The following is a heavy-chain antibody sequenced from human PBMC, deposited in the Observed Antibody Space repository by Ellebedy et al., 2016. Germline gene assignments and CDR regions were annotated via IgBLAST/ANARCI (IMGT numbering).Heavy chain of an antibody. CDR1: GFTFSSYG. CDR3: ARDIEVVPAAILTYYYYGMDV. V-gene: IGHV3-30*03. Sequence: GESLKISCAASGFTFSSYGMHWVRQAPGKGLEWVAVISYDGSNKYYADSVKGRFTISRDNSKNTLYLQMNSLRAEDTAVYYCARDIEVVPAAILTYYYYGMDVWGQGTTVTVSS. J-gene: IGHJ6*02. CDR2: ISYDGSNK. D-gene: IGHD2-2*01.